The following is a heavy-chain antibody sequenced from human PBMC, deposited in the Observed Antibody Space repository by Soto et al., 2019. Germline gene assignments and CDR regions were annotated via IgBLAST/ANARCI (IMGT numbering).Heavy chain of an antibody. Sequence: QVQLVQSGAEVKKPGSSVKVSCKASGGTFSSYAISWVRQAPGHGIEWMGGIITIFGTANYAQKVQGRVTITADESTSSAYIERSSLRSEDTAVYYCARERRWLHSSPYWYFDLWGRGTLVTVSS. J-gene: IGHJ2*01. CDR1: GGTFSSYA. CDR2: IITIFGTA. V-gene: IGHV1-69*12. CDR3: ARERRWLHSSPYWYFDL. D-gene: IGHD5-12*01.